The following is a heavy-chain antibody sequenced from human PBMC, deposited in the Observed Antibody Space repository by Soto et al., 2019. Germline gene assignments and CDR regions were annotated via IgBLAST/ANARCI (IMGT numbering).Heavy chain of an antibody. D-gene: IGHD3-22*01. J-gene: IGHJ4*02. CDR2: INAGNGNT. CDR1: GYTFTSYA. Sequence: ASVKVSCKASGYTFTSYAMHWVRQAPGQRLEWMGWINAGNGNTKYSQKFQGRVTITRDTSASTAYMELSSLRSEDTAVYYCARPSAYYYDSSGYFDYWGQGTLVTVSS. V-gene: IGHV1-3*01. CDR3: ARPSAYYYDSSGYFDY.